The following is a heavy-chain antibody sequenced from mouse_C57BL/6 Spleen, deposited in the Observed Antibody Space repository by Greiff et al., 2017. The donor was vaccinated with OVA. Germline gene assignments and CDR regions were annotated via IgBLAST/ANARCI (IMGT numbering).Heavy chain of an antibody. CDR3: ASLYAMDY. CDR1: GYSITSGYY. V-gene: IGHV3-6*01. J-gene: IGHJ4*01. CDR2: ISYDGSN. Sequence: VQLKQSGPGLVKPSQSLSLTCSVTGYSITSGYYWNWIRQFPGNKLEWMGYISYDGSNYYNPSLKNRISITRDTSKNQFFLKLNSVTTEDTATYYCASLYAMDYWGQGTSVTVSS.